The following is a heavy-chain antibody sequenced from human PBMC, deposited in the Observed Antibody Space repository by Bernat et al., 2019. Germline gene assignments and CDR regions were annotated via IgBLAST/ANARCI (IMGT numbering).Heavy chain of an antibody. CDR1: GFSFSGIW. J-gene: IGHJ1*01. CDR3: ARGYGPEN. CDR2: IKQDGSVQ. V-gene: IGHV3-7*03. Sequence: EVPSLESGGALVQPGGSLRLSCVGSGFSFSGIWMTWVRQALWKGLEWVANIKQDGSVQHYVDSVKCRFIISRDNTKNSLFLQMNSLRVDDTAVYYCARGYGPENWGQGTLVTVSS. D-gene: IGHD2-8*02.